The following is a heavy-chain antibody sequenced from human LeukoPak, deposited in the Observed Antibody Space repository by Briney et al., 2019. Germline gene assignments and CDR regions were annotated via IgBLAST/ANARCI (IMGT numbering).Heavy chain of an antibody. CDR3: AREGRHYYDSSGYYQYFDY. V-gene: IGHV4-30-4*01. CDR1: GGSISSGDYY. CDR2: IYYSGST. Sequence: SETLSLTCTVSGGSISSGDYYWSWIRQPPGKGLEWIGYIYYSGSTYYNPSLKSRVTISVDTSKNQFSLKLSSVTAADTAVYYCAREGRHYYDSSGYYQYFDYWGQGTLVTVSS. J-gene: IGHJ4*02. D-gene: IGHD3-22*01.